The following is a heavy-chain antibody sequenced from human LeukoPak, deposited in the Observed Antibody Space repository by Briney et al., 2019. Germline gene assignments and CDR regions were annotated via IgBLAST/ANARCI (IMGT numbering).Heavy chain of an antibody. CDR3: AKDPSNYDFWSGYFWGNDY. CDR2: ISSSSYI. CDR1: GFTFSSYS. J-gene: IGHJ4*02. V-gene: IGHV3-21*04. Sequence: GGSLRLSCAASGFTFSSYSMNWVRQAPGKGLEWVSSISSSSYIYYADSVKGRFTISRDNSKNTLYLQMNSLRAEDTAVYYCAKDPSNYDFWSGYFWGNDYWGQGTLVTVSS. D-gene: IGHD3-3*01.